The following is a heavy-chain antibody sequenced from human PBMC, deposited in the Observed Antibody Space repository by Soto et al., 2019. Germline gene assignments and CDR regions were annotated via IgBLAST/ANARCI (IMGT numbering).Heavy chain of an antibody. CDR2: ISYDGSNK. CDR1: GFTFSNYG. Sequence: RRLSCAASGFTFSNYGMHWVRQAPGKGLEWVAVISYDGSNKYYADSVKGRFTISRDNSKNTLYLQMNSLRDEDTAVYYCAKGEYYYGSGSPYYGMDVWGRGTTVTVSS. J-gene: IGHJ6*02. V-gene: IGHV3-30*18. CDR3: AKGEYYYGSGSPYYGMDV. D-gene: IGHD3-10*01.